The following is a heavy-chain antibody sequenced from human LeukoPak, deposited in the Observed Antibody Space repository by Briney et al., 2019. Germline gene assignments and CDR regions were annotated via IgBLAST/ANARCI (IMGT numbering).Heavy chain of an antibody. D-gene: IGHD4-17*01. J-gene: IGHJ4*02. CDR1: GFIFSSYA. CDR2: ISGSGGST. V-gene: IGHV3-23*01. Sequence: SGGSLRLSCAAFGFIFSSYAMSWVRQAPGKGLEWVSAISGSGGSTYYADSVKGRFTISRDNSKNTLYLQVNSLRAEDTAVYYCAKGETVTTTPFDYWGQGTLVTVSS. CDR3: AKGETVTTTPFDY.